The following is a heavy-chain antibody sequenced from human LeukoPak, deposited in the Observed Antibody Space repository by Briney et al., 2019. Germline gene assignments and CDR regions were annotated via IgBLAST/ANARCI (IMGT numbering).Heavy chain of an antibody. J-gene: IGHJ4*02. CDR3: ARDTFGGSYYHPFDY. CDR1: GGTFSSYA. CDR2: IIPIFGTA. V-gene: IGHV1-69*13. Sequence: SVKVSCKASGGTFSSYAISWVRQAPGQGLEWMGGIIPIFGTANYAQKFQGRVTITADESTSTAYMELSSLRSEDTAVYYCARDTFGGSYYHPFDYWGQGTLVTVSS. D-gene: IGHD1-26*01.